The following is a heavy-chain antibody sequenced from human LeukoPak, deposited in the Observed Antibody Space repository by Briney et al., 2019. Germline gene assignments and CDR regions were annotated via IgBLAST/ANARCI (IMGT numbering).Heavy chain of an antibody. Sequence: ASVKVSCKASGYTFTNYYMYWVRQAPGQGLEWMGIINPNNGGTIYAQNFQGRVTMTRDTSTSTEYMELSSLRSEDTAVYYCARDVFGMVWGVYDCFDPWGQGTQVTVSS. D-gene: IGHD3-10*01. V-gene: IGHV1-46*01. J-gene: IGHJ5*02. CDR2: INPNNGGT. CDR1: GYTFTNYY. CDR3: ARDVFGMVWGVYDCFDP.